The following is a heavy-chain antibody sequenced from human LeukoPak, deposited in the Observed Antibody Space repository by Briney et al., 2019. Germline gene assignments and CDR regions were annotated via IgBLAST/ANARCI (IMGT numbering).Heavy chain of an antibody. CDR1: GGSFSGYY. CDR3: ARGRSIVLYYFDY. CDR2: IYTSGST. D-gene: IGHD1-26*01. J-gene: IGHJ4*02. Sequence: SETLSLTCAVYGGSFSGYYWSWIRQPPGKGLEWIGRIYTSGSTNYNPSLKSRVTMSVDTSKNQFSLKLSSVTAADMAVYYCARGRSIVLYYFDYWGQGTLVTVSS. V-gene: IGHV4-59*10.